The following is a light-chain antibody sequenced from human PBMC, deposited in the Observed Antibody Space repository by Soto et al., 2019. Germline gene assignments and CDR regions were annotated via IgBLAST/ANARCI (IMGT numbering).Light chain of an antibody. CDR2: GGT. CDR3: QQYGSSPYT. J-gene: IGKJ1*01. CDR1: QSVTSTY. Sequence: ETVLTHSPGTPSLSPLEIATLSFSSSQSVTSTYFAWYQQKPGQAPRLLIYGGTSRATGIPDRFSGSGYGTEFTLTISRLEPEDFAVYYCQQYGSSPYTFGQGTKVDIK. V-gene: IGKV3-20*01.